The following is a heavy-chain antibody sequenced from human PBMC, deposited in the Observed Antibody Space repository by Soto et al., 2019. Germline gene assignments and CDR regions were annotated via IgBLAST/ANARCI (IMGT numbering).Heavy chain of an antibody. CDR1: GFTFSNYT. CDR3: ARDLKVAGTNSFYYYGMDV. Sequence: EVQLVESGGGLVKPGGSLTLSCAASGFTFSNYTMNWVRQAPGKGLEWVSSISRSSRNIYYADSVKGRFTISRDNAKNALYLHMNSLSAGDTAVYYCARDLKVAGTNSFYYYGMDVWDQGTTVTVSS. V-gene: IGHV3-21*01. J-gene: IGHJ6*02. CDR2: ISRSSRNI. D-gene: IGHD6-19*01.